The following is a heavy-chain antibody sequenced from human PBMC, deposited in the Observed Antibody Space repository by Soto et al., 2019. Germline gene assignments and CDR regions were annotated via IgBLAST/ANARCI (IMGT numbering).Heavy chain of an antibody. J-gene: IGHJ5*02. CDR3: ARDRFRTASSCYFT. CDR1: GFSFRSYA. Sequence: EVLLLESGGGLVHPGGSLRLSCAGSGFSFRSYAIAWVRQAPGKGLGWVSAISGDAATTSYAESVKGRFAISRDNSKSTLYLQMSSLRVEDTAVYYCARDRFRTASSCYFTWGQGTLVTVSS. CDR2: ISGDAATT. V-gene: IGHV3-23*01. D-gene: IGHD2-2*01.